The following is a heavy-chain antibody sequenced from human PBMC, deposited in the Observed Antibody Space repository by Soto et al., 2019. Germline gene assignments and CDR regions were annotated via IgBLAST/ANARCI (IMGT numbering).Heavy chain of an antibody. J-gene: IGHJ6*02. V-gene: IGHV1-69*12. CDR3: ARDELGWDGDYSRTGDYYYYGMDV. CDR1: GGTFSSYA. CDR2: IIPIFGTA. D-gene: IGHD4-17*01. Sequence: QVQLVQSGAEVKKPGSSVKVSCKASGGTFSSYAISWVQQAPGQGLEWMGGIIPIFGTANYAQKFQGRVTITADESTSTAYMELSSLRSEDTAVYYCARDELGWDGDYSRTGDYYYYGMDVWGQGTTVTVSS.